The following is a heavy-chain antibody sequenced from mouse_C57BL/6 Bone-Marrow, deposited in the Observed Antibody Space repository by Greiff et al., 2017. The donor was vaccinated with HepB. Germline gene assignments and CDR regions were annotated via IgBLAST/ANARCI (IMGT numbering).Heavy chain of an antibody. CDR1: GYSITSGYY. J-gene: IGHJ3*01. CDR3: ARAHITTVVARGFAY. V-gene: IGHV3-6*01. D-gene: IGHD1-1*01. Sequence: EVKLVESGPGLVKPSQSLSLTCSVTGYSITSGYYWNWIRQFPGNKLEWMGYISYDGSNNYNPSLKNRISITRDTSKNQFFLKLNSVTTEDTATYYCARAHITTVVARGFAYWGQGTLVTVSA. CDR2: ISYDGSN.